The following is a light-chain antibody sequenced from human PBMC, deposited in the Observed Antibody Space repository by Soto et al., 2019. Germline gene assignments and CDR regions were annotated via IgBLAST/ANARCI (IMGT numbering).Light chain of an antibody. J-gene: IGKJ3*01. V-gene: IGKV1-39*01. CDR3: QQSYSTPFT. CDR2: AAS. CDR1: QSISNY. Sequence: DIQMTQSPSSLSASVGDSVTITCRASQSISNYLNWYQQKPGKAPKLLVYAASSLQSGVPSRFSGSGSGTDFTLTISSLQPEDFATYHCQQSYSTPFTFGPGTKVDIK.